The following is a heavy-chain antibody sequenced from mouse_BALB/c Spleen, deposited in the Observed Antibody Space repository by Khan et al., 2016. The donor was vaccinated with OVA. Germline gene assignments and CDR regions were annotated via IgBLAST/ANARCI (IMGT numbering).Heavy chain of an antibody. CDR3: ARSGTRSTVVVTDFDY. CDR1: GYSITSDYA. Sequence: EVQLQESGPGLVKPSQSLSLTCTVTGYSITSDYAWNWIRQFPGNRLEWMGYIQYSGITSYNPSLKSRISITRDTSKNQFFLQLNSVTTKHTATYYCARSGTRSTVVVTDFDYWGQGTTLTVSS. J-gene: IGHJ2*01. D-gene: IGHD1-1*01. CDR2: IQYSGIT. V-gene: IGHV3-2*02.